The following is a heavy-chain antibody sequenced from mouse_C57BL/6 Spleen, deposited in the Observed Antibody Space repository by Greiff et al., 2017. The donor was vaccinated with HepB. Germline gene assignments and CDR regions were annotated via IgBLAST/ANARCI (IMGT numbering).Heavy chain of an antibody. Sequence: VQLQQSGTVLARPGASVKMSCKTSGYTFTSYWMHWVKQRPGQGLEWIGAIYPGNSDTSYNQKFKGKAKLTAVTSASTAYMELSSLTNEDSAVYYCTKNSLYYDFFDYWGQGTTLTVSS. D-gene: IGHD2-4*01. J-gene: IGHJ2*01. V-gene: IGHV1-5*01. CDR1: GYTFTSYW. CDR3: TKNSLYYDFFDY. CDR2: IYPGNSDT.